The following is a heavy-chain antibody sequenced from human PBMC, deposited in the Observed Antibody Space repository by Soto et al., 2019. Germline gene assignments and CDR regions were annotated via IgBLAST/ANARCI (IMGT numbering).Heavy chain of an antibody. Sequence: EVLLVESGGGLVQPGGSLKLSCEASGFVFKDSSXHWVRQASGKGLEWVGRIRDRAYNYATAYAASVKGRFTISRDDSNNKAYLQMDSLKTEDTAIYYCTRLISAAQDYWGQGTLVTVSS. D-gene: IGHD3-10*01. CDR2: IRDRAYNYAT. CDR1: GFVFKDSS. V-gene: IGHV3-73*01. CDR3: TRLISAAQDY. J-gene: IGHJ4*02.